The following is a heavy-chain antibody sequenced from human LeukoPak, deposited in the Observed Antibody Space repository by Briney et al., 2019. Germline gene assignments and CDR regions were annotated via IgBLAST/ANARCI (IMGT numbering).Heavy chain of an antibody. J-gene: IGHJ6*02. CDR2: ISWNSGSI. V-gene: IGHV3-9*01. CDR3: AKDSGYSYGYGMDV. CDR1: GFTFDDYA. D-gene: IGHD5-18*01. Sequence: GRSLRLSCAASGFTFDDYAMPWVRHAPGKGLEWVSGISWNSGSIGYADSVKGRFTISRDNAKNSLYLQMNSLRAEDTALYYCAKDSGYSYGYGMDVWGQGTTVTVSS.